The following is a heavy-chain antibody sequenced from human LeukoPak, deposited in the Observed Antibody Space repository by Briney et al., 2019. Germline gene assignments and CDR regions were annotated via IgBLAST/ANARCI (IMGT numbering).Heavy chain of an antibody. CDR3: TRGGYGGPRVAFDY. CDR2: IIPIFGTA. Sequence: GASVKVSCTASGGTFSSYAISWVRQAPGQGLEWMGGIIPIFGTANYAQTFQGRVTMTRDTSTSTVYMELSSLRSEDTAVYYCTRGGYGGPRVAFDYWGQGTLVTVSS. V-gene: IGHV1-69*05. D-gene: IGHD1-1*01. CDR1: GGTFSSYA. J-gene: IGHJ4*02.